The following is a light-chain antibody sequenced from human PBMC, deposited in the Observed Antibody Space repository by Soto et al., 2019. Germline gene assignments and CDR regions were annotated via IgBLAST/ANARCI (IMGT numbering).Light chain of an antibody. CDR2: EVV. J-gene: IGLJ1*01. CDR1: SSNIGAGYV. V-gene: IGLV1-40*01. CDR3: KSYAGSNTYV. Sequence: QSVLTQPPSVSGAPGQRVTISCTGSSSNIGAGYVVYWYQQLPGTAPRLIIYEVVQRPSGVPDRFSGSKSGNTASLTVSGLQAADEADYFCKSYAGSNTYVFGSGTKLTVL.